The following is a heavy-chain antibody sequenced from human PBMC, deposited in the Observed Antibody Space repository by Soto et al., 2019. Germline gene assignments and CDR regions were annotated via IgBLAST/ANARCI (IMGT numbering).Heavy chain of an antibody. J-gene: IGHJ4*02. Sequence: GGSLRLSCAASGFTFSSYGMHWVRQAPGKGLEWVAVIWYDGSNKYYADSVKGRFTISRDNSKNTLYLQMNSLRAEDTAVYYCARRPLGYSSGWYYFDYWGQGTLVNVP. V-gene: IGHV3-33*01. CDR1: GFTFSSYG. CDR2: IWYDGSNK. CDR3: ARRPLGYSSGWYYFDY. D-gene: IGHD6-19*01.